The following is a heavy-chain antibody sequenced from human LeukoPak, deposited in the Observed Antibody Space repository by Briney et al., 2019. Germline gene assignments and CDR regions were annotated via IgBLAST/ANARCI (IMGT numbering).Heavy chain of an antibody. CDR1: GGSISRYY. V-gene: IGHV4-59*01. CDR3: ARGAVAGYTNAPLDY. Sequence: SETLSLTCTVSGGSISRYYWSWIRQPPGKGLEWIGYIYYSGSTNYNPSLKSRVTISVDTSKNQFSLKLSSVTAADTAVYYCARGAVAGYTNAPLDYWGQGTVVTVSS. J-gene: IGHJ4*02. CDR2: IYYSGST. D-gene: IGHD6-13*01.